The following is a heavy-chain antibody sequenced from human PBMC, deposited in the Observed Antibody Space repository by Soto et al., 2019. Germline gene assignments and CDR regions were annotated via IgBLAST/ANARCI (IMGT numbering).Heavy chain of an antibody. CDR3: ARRRGSGSGYYYNYGMGV. J-gene: IGHJ6*02. Sequence: GESLKISCKGSGYSFSRYWISWVRQMPGKGLEWMGIIYPGDSEIRYSPSFQGKVTISADTSISTAYLQWSSLKASDTAIYYCARRRGSGSGYYYNYGMGVWGQGTTVSVSS. CDR2: IYPGDSEI. D-gene: IGHD1-26*01. V-gene: IGHV5-51*01. CDR1: GYSFSRYW.